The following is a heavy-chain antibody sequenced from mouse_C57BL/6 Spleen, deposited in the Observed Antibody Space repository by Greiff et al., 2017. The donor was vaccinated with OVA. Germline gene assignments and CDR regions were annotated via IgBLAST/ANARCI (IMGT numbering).Heavy chain of an antibody. CDR1: GYTFTSYW. V-gene: IGHV1-64*01. J-gene: IGHJ1*03. CDR3: ARRHGGSLWYFDV. Sequence: VQLQQPGAELVKPGASVKLSCKASGYTFTSYWMHWVKQRPGPGLEWIGMIHPNSGSTNYNEKFKSKATLTVDKSSSTAYMQLSSLTSEDSAVYDCARRHGGSLWYFDVWGTGTTVTVSS. D-gene: IGHD6-1*01. CDR2: IHPNSGST.